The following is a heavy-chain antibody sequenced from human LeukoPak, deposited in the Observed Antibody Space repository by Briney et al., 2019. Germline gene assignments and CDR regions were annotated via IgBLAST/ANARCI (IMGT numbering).Heavy chain of an antibody. CDR3: ARGDILTGYYPH. D-gene: IGHD3-9*01. CDR2: ISYDGSNK. CDR1: GFTFFNYW. Sequence: PGGSLRLSCAASGFTFFNYWMSWVRQAPGKGLEWVAVISYDGSNKYYADSVKGRFTISRDNSKNTLYLQMNSLRAEDTAVYYCARGDILTGYYPHWGQGTLVTVSS. J-gene: IGHJ4*02. V-gene: IGHV3-30*03.